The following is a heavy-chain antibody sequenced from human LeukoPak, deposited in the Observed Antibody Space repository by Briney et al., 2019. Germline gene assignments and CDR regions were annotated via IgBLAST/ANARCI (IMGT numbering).Heavy chain of an antibody. D-gene: IGHD5-18*01. V-gene: IGHV1-8*01. CDR1: GYTFISYD. CDR2: MNPNSGST. Sequence: ASVKVSCKGSGYTFISYDIDWVRQATGQGLEWMGWMNPNSGSTLYAQKFQGRVTMTRDNSINTAYMELSSLRSEDTAVYYCASGNSYDPYNWLDPWGQGTLVTVSS. CDR3: ASGNSYDPYNWLDP. J-gene: IGHJ5*02.